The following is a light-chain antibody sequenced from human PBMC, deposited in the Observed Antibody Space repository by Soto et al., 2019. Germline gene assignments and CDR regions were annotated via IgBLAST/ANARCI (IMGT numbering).Light chain of an antibody. V-gene: IGLV4-69*01. CDR3: QTWGTGIRV. CDR1: SGHSSYA. CDR2: LNSDGSH. J-gene: IGLJ2*01. Sequence: QSVLTQSPSASASLGASVKLTCTLSSGHSSYAIAWHQQQPEKGPRYLMKLNSDGSHSKGDGIPDRFSGSSSGAERYLTISSLQSEEEADYYCQTWGTGIRVFGGGTKVTV.